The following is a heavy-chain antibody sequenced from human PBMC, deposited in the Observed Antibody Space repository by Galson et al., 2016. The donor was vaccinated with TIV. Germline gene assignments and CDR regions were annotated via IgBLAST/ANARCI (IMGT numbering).Heavy chain of an antibody. J-gene: IGHJ4*02. D-gene: IGHD2-21*01. CDR3: ARPPYCGGDCYKYDY. CDR2: INAGNGKT. Sequence: SVKVSCKASGYTLTIYAMHWVRQAPGQRLEWMGRINAGNGKTKYSQKFQGRLTITRDTSASTAYMELSSLRSDDTAVYYCARPPYCGGDCYKYDYWGQGTLVTVSS. CDR1: GYTLTIYA. V-gene: IGHV1-3*01.